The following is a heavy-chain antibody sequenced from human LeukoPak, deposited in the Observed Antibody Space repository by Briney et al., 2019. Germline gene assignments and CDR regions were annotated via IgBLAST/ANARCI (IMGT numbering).Heavy chain of an antibody. Sequence: SETLSLTCTVSGGSISSYYWSWIRQPPGKGLEWIGYIYYSGSTYYNPSLKSRVTISVDTSKNQFSLKLSSVTAADTAVYYCARDTPYSNNPVRWGQGTLVTVSS. V-gene: IGHV4-59*12. J-gene: IGHJ4*02. D-gene: IGHD4-11*01. CDR1: GGSISSYY. CDR3: ARDTPYSNNPVR. CDR2: IYYSGST.